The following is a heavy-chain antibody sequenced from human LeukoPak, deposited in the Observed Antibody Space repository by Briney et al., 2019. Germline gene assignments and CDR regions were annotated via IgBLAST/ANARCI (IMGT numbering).Heavy chain of an antibody. CDR1: GGSISSGDYY. D-gene: IGHD2-15*01. J-gene: IGHJ5*02. Sequence: SETLSLTCTVSGGSISSGDYYWSWIRQPPGKSLEWIGYIHYSGSTYYGPFLKSRVTMSVDTSQNQFSLKLSSVTAADTAVYYCARGGGHCSGGNCYSLWFDPWGQGTLVTVSS. CDR2: IHYSGST. CDR3: ARGGGHCSGGNCYSLWFDP. V-gene: IGHV4-30-4*01.